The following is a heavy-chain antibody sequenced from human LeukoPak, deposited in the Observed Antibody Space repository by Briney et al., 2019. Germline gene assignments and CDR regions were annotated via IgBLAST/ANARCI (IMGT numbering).Heavy chain of an antibody. CDR2: INHSGST. CDR1: GGSFSGYY. D-gene: IGHD6-13*01. CDR3: ARREGIAAAVDY. Sequence: SETLSLTCAVYGGSFSGYYWSWIRQPPGKGLEWIGEINHSGSTNYNPSLKSRVTISVDTSKNQFSLKLSSVTAADTAVYYCARREGIAAAVDYWGQGTLVTVSS. J-gene: IGHJ4*02. V-gene: IGHV4-34*01.